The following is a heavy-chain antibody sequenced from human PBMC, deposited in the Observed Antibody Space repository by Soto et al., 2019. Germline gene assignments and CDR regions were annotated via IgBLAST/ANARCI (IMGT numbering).Heavy chain of an antibody. D-gene: IGHD3-10*01. J-gene: IGHJ6*02. V-gene: IGHV3-21*01. CDR3: ATDPSITMVRELQSWLAHYYYYGMDV. CDR1: GFTFSNYS. CDR2: INISSSYI. Sequence: PGRSRRLSWTTSGFTFSNYSINWVLQAPWKWIQWVSSINISSSYIYYADSVKGRFTISRDNAKNSLSLQMNSLRAEDTAVYYCATDPSITMVRELQSWLAHYYYYGMDVWGQGTTVTVSS.